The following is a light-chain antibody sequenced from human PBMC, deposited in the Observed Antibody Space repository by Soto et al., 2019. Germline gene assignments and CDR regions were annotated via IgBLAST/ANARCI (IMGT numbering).Light chain of an antibody. V-gene: IGLV2-8*01. CDR3: GSYTSTYVRI. CDR1: KNDIGVYDF. CDR2: EVV. Sequence: QSVLTQPPSASGSPGQSVTISCTGTKNDIGVYDFVSWYQHHPGKAPRLIIYEVVQRPSGVPDRFSGSKSGNVASLTISGLQAADEADYYCGSYTSTYVRIFGTGTKVTVL. J-gene: IGLJ1*01.